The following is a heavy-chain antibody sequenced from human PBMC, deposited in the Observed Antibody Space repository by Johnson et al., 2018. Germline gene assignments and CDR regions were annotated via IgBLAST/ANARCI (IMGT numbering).Heavy chain of an antibody. Sequence: VQLVQSGGGLVKPGGSLRLSCAASGFTFSNAWMNWVRQAPGKGLEWVGRIKTKSEGETTDYGVPVKGRFTISRDDSKNTLYRQMNSLKTEDTAVYYCAIRELQCLGVGHWGKGTLVTVSS. CDR2: IKTKSEGETT. V-gene: IGHV3-15*07. CDR3: AIRELQCLGVGH. J-gene: IGHJ1*01. CDR1: GFTFSNAW. D-gene: IGHD3-10*02.